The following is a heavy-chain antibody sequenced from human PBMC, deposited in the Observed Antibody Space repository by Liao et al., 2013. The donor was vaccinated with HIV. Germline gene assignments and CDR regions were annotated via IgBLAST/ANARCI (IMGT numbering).Heavy chain of an antibody. J-gene: IGHJ5*02. CDR3: ARVYDVSYDP. V-gene: IGHV4-61*02. Sequence: QVQLQESGPGLVKPSQTLSLTCTVSGGSISSGGGYWSWIRQPAGKGLEWIGRVYSSGSSDYNPSLKSRVTISVDTPKNQFFXIMSSMTAADTAMYYCARVYDVSYDPGDQVTLVHR. CDR2: VYSSGSS. D-gene: IGHD3-16*02. CDR1: GGSISSGGGY.